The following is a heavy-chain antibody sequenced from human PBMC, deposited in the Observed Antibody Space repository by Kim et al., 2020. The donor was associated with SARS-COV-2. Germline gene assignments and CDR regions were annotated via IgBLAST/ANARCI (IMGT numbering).Heavy chain of an antibody. CDR3: ARARGLRFPFDL. V-gene: IGHV4-30-2*04. Sequence: YHPYLKTRVTISGDTSKNQFSLNLNYVTAADTAVYFCARARGLRFPFDLWGQGTLVTVSS. J-gene: IGHJ4*02. D-gene: IGHD3-3*01.